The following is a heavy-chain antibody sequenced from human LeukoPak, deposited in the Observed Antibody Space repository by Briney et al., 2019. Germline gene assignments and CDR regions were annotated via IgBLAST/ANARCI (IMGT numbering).Heavy chain of an antibody. J-gene: IGHJ4*02. V-gene: IGHV4-39*01. CDR2: IYYSGST. Sequence: SETLSLTCTVSGGSISSSSYYWGWIRQPPGKGLEWIGSIYYSGSTYYNPSLKSRITISVDTSKNQFSLKLSSVTAADTAVYYCARLDRGKYSSSWSNLYYWGQGTLVTVSS. D-gene: IGHD6-13*01. CDR1: GGSISSSSYY. CDR3: ARLDRGKYSSSWSNLYY.